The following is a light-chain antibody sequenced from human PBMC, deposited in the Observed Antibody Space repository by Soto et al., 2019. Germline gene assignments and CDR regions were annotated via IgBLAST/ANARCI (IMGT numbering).Light chain of an antibody. J-gene: IGLJ3*02. Sequence: QSVLTQPPSVSGAPGQRVTISCTGTSSNIGAGYDVHWYQQSPGTAPKLLIYGKNSRPSGVPDRFSGSKSGTSASLAITALQTEDEADYYCQSYDNSLSGSWVFGGGTKLTVL. CDR3: QSYDNSLSGSWV. CDR1: SSNIGAGYD. V-gene: IGLV1-40*01. CDR2: GKN.